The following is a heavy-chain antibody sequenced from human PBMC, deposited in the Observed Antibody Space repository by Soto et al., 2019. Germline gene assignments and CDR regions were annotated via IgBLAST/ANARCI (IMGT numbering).Heavy chain of an antibody. CDR2: INPSGGST. J-gene: IGHJ3*02. Sequence: GASVKVSCKASGYTFTSYYMHWVRQAPGQGLEWMGIINPSGGSTSYAQKFQGRVTMTRETSTSTVYMELSSLRSEDTAVYYCARMSFRRTTTSDIWGRGTMVTVSS. CDR1: GYTFTSYY. D-gene: IGHD1-1*01. CDR3: ARMSFRRTTTSDI. V-gene: IGHV1-46*03.